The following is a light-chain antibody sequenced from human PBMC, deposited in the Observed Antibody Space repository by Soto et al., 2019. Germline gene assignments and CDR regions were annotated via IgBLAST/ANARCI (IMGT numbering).Light chain of an antibody. J-gene: IGKJ5*01. CDR3: QQYYNGPPIT. CDR1: QSVSSN. Sequence: EIETTLSLAALCVPPGGRAPLYCRASQSVSSNLAWYQQKPGQAPRLLIYGASTRATGIPARFSGSGSGTEFTLTISSLQSEDFAVYYCQQYYNGPPITFCQGTRLEIK. CDR2: GAS. V-gene: IGKV3-15*01.